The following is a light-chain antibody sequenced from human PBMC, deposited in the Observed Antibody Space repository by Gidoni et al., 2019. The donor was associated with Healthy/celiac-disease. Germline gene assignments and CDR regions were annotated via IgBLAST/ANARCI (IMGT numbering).Light chain of an antibody. CDR1: SSDVRGYNY. V-gene: IGLV2-14*01. Sequence: QSALSQPASVSCSHGQSITISCTGTSSDVRGYNYVPVYQQHPGKAPKLKIYDVSNRPSGVSNRFSGSKSGNTASLTISGLHAEDEADYYCSSYTSSSTLDWVFGGGTKLTVL. J-gene: IGLJ3*02. CDR3: SSYTSSSTLDWV. CDR2: DVS.